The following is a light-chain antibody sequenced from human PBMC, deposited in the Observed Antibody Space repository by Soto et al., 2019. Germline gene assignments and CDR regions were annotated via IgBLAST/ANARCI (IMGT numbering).Light chain of an antibody. Sequence: QSALTQPASVSGSPGQSITISCTGTSSDVGSYNLVSWYQQDPGKAPKLIVYEGTKRPSGVSNRFSGSKSGNTASLTISRLQADDEGDYYCCSYASRSTYVFGTGTKLTVL. CDR1: SSDVGSYNL. CDR2: EGT. J-gene: IGLJ1*01. V-gene: IGLV2-23*01. CDR3: CSYASRSTYV.